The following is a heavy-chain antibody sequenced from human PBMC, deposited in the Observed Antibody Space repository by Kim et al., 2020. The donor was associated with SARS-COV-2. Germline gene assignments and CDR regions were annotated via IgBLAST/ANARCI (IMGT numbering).Heavy chain of an antibody. J-gene: IGHJ5*02. CDR2: A. D-gene: IGHD1-26*01. Sequence: ANYEQKFQGRVTITEDESTSTAYMELSSLRSEDTAVYYCAREGDEVWFDPWGQGTLVTVSS. CDR3: AREGDEVWFDP. V-gene: IGHV1-69*01.